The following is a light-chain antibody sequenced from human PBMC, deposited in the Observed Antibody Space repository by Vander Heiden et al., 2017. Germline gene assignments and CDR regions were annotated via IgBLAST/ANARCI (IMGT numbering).Light chain of an antibody. V-gene: IGKV3-20*01. CDR2: GAS. CDR1: ERVDSSY. Sequence: VLMPPPGTLSLSPGERATPSCRASERVDSSYIAWYQQKPGRAPTLLIFGASNSATGVADRFSGSGSWTDFSLTISRLVPEDFAVYYCQQYDSSRMYTFGQGTKLEIK. J-gene: IGKJ2*01. CDR3: QQYDSSRMYT.